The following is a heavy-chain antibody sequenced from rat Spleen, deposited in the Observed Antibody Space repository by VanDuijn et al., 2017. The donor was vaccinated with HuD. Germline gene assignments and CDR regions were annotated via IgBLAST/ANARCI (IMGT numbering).Heavy chain of an antibody. CDR3: ARHRNYGGIPFDF. CDR1: GLSFSNYG. J-gene: IGHJ2*01. D-gene: IGHD1-11*01. CDR2: ISTSGGST. V-gene: IGHV5-25*01. Sequence: EVQLVESGGGAVQPGRSMKLSCAASGLSFSNYGMAWVRQAPTKGLEWVASISTSGGSTYYRDSVKGRFTISRDNAKSTLYLQMDSLRSEDTATYYCARHRNYGGIPFDFWGQGVMVTVSS.